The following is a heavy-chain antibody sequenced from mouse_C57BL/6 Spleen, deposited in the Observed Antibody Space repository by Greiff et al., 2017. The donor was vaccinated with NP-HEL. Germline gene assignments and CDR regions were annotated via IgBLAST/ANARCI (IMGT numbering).Heavy chain of an antibody. D-gene: IGHD1-2*01. CDR3: ARRLSQGFAY. J-gene: IGHJ3*01. CDR2: INPSTGGT. V-gene: IGHV1-42*01. CDR1: GYSFTGYY. Sequence: EVKLMESGPELVKPGASVKISCKASGYSFTGYYMNWVKQSPEKSLEWIGEINPSTGGTTYNQKFKAKATLTVDKSSSTAYMQLKSLTSEDSAVYYCARRLSQGFAYWGQGTLVTVSA.